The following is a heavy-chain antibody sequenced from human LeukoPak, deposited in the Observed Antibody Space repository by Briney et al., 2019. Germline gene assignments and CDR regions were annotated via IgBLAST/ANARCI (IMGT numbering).Heavy chain of an antibody. CDR1: GFTYKSYG. D-gene: IGHD2-2*01. CDR3: AKGSIRRYQPLPSGVDY. V-gene: IGHV3-30*18. J-gene: IGHJ4*02. Sequence: GGSLRLLCAASGFTYKSYGMHGVRQAPGRGLEGVAVISYDGSNKYYADSVKGRFTISRDNSKNPLYLQMNSLRAEDTAVYYCAKGSIRRYQPLPSGVDYWGEGTLVTVSS. CDR2: ISYDGSNK.